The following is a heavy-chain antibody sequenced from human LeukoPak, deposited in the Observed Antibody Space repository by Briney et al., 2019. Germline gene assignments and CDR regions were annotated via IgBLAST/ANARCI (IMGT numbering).Heavy chain of an antibody. D-gene: IGHD3-22*01. V-gene: IGHV4-34*01. Sequence: SETLSLTCAVYGGSFSGYYWSWIRQPPGKGLEWIGEINHSGSTNYNPSLKSRVTISVDTSKNQFSLKLSSVTAADTAVYYCARRVHYYDTSGYSYYFDYWGQGTLITASS. J-gene: IGHJ4*02. CDR1: GGSFSGYY. CDR2: INHSGST. CDR3: ARRVHYYDTSGYSYYFDY.